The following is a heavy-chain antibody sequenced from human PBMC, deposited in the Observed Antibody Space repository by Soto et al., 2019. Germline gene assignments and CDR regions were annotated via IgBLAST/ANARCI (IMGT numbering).Heavy chain of an antibody. CDR2: IYYSGST. CDR3: ARDTGNYGLDY. V-gene: IGHV4-59*01. J-gene: IGHJ4*02. Sequence: SETLSLTCTVSGGSISSYYWSWIRQPTGKGLEWIGYIYYSGSTNYSPSLKSRVTISVDTSKNQFSLQLNSVTAADTAVYYCARDTGNYGLDYWVQGTLVTVSS. CDR1: GGSISSYY. D-gene: IGHD4-4*01.